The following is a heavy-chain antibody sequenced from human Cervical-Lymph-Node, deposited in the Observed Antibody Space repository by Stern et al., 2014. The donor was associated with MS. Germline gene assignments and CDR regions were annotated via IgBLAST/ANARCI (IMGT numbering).Heavy chain of an antibody. CDR2: TNPNSGDS. Sequence: QVQLLESGAEVKKPGASVKVSCKAAGYSFTGNYIHWLRQAPGQGLDWMGRTNPNSGDSNYALKFQGRVTMTRDTSISTAYMNLNRLGIDDTAVYYCARERGRAGPAMADYWGQGTLVTVSS. V-gene: IGHV1-2*06. CDR1: GYSFTGNY. CDR3: ARERGRAGPAMADY. D-gene: IGHD5-18*01. J-gene: IGHJ4*02.